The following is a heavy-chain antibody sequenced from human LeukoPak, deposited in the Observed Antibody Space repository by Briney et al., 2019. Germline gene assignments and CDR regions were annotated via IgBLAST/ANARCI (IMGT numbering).Heavy chain of an antibody. J-gene: IGHJ4*02. Sequence: ASVKVASKVYAYTFTDYYMHWVQQVPGKGLEWMGLVDPEDGETIYAEKFQGRVTITTDTSTDTAYMALSSLRSEDTAVYYCAKDYSNYSMGYWGQGTLVTVSS. D-gene: IGHD4-11*01. CDR3: AKDYSNYSMGY. V-gene: IGHV1-69-2*01. CDR1: AYTFTDYY. CDR2: VDPEDGET.